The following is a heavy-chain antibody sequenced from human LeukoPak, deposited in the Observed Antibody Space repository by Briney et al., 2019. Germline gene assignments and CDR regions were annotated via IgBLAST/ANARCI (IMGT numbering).Heavy chain of an antibody. CDR2: ISGGGDYI. Sequence: PGGSLRLSCAASGLSFSNYAMSWVRQAPGKGLEWVSAISGGGDYIFHSDSVKGRFTTSRDNSKNTVFLQMNSLRAEDTAIYYCAKEAAAVGVGYFTHWGQGTLVTVSS. V-gene: IGHV3-23*01. D-gene: IGHD6-25*01. CDR1: GLSFSNYA. J-gene: IGHJ4*02. CDR3: AKEAAAVGVGYFTH.